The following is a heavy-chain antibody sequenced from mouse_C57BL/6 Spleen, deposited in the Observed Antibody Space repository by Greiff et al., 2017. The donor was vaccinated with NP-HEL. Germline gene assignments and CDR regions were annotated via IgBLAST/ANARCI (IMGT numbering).Heavy chain of an antibody. J-gene: IGHJ4*01. Sequence: QVQLQQPGAELVKPGASVKLSCKASGYTFTSYWMHWVKQRPGQGLEWIGMIHPNSGSTNYNEKLKSKATLTVDKSSSTAYMQLSSLTSEDSAVYYCARGGGTYYAIDYWGQGTSVTVSS. CDR1: GYTFTSYW. CDR3: ARGGGTYYAIDY. CDR2: IHPNSGST. D-gene: IGHD3-3*01. V-gene: IGHV1-64*01.